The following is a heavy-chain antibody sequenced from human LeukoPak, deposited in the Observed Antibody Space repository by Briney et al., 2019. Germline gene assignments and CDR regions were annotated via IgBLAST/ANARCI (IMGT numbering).Heavy chain of an antibody. V-gene: IGHV1-2*02. CDR3: ARIKWAVAND. D-gene: IGHD4-11*01. CDR2: INSNSGDT. J-gene: IGHJ4*02. Sequence: ASVKVSCKASGYTFTAYYIHWVRQAPGQGLEWMGWINSNSGDTNYAQNFQGRVTMTRDTSINTAYMELSSLRSDDTAVYYCARIKWAVANDWGQGTLVTVSS. CDR1: GYTFTAYY.